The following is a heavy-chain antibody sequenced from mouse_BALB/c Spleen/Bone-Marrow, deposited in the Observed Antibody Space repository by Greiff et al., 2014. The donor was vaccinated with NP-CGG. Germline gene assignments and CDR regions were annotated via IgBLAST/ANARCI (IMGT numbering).Heavy chain of an antibody. CDR3: ARYRYYGSSYAMDY. J-gene: IGHJ4*01. CDR2: IDPANGNT. D-gene: IGHD1-1*01. Sequence: VQLQQSGAELVKPGASVKLSCTASGFNIKDTYMYWVKQRPEQGLEWIGRIDPANGNTKYDPKFQGKATITADTSSNTAYPQLSSLTSEDTAVYYCARYRYYGSSYAMDYWGQGTSVTVSS. CDR1: GFNIKDTY. V-gene: IGHV14-3*02.